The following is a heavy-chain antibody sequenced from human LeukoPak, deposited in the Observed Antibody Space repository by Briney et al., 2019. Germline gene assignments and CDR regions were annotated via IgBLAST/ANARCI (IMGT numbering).Heavy chain of an antibody. CDR3: ARDLYDFWSGYYPDYGMDV. CDR2: IRYAGSNK. J-gene: IGHJ6*02. V-gene: IGHV3-33*01. Sequence: GGSLRLSCAASGFTFISYGMHWVRQAPGKGLEWVAVIRYAGSNKYYADSVKGRFTISRDNSKSTLYLQMNSLRAEDTAVYYCARDLYDFWSGYYPDYGMDVWGQGTTVTVSS. CDR1: GFTFISYG. D-gene: IGHD3-3*01.